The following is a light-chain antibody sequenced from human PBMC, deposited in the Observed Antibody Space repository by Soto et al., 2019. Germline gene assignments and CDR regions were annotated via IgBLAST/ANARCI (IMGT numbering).Light chain of an antibody. J-gene: IGKJ4*01. CDR2: DGT. CDR1: QHISDY. V-gene: IGKV1-33*01. Sequence: DTRLTQSPSSLSASVGDRVTITCQASQHISDYLNWYQQKPGKAPKLLIYDGTKFETGVPSRFSGSGSGTEFTFTISSLQPEDTATYYCHQYFNPRTFGGGTKVEIK. CDR3: HQYFNPRT.